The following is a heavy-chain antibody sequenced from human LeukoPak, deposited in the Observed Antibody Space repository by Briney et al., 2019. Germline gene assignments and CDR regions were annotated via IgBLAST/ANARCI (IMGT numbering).Heavy chain of an antibody. J-gene: IGHJ4*02. D-gene: IGHD3-22*01. Sequence: TGGSLRLSCAASGFTFSSYSMNWVRQAPGKGLEWLSYISSGSGTIYYADSVKGRFTISSDNAKSSLYLQMNSLRDEDTAVYYCARQTSYDSSGYPIDYWGQGTLVTVSS. CDR3: ARQTSYDSSGYPIDY. V-gene: IGHV3-48*02. CDR1: GFTFSSYS. CDR2: ISSGSGTI.